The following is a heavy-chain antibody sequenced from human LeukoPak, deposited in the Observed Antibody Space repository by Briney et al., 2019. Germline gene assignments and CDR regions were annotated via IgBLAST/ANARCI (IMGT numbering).Heavy chain of an antibody. CDR1: GYTFTSYD. D-gene: IGHD3-10*01. J-gene: IGHJ4*02. V-gene: IGHV1-8*01. CDR2: MNLNSGNT. CDR3: ARGLMVRGVVMTY. Sequence: ASVKVSCKASGYTFTSYDFNWLRQATGQGLEGMGWMNLNSGNTGYAQKFQGRVTMTRNTSISTAYMELSSLRSEDTAVYYCARGLMVRGVVMTYWGQGTLVTVSS.